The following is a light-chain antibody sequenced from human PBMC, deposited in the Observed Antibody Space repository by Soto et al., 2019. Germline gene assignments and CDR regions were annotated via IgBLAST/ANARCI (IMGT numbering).Light chain of an antibody. CDR2: DAS. Sequence: EIVLTQSPATLSLSPGERATLSCRTSQSVNRYLEWYQQKPGQAPRLLIYDASNRAAGIPARFSGSGSGTDFSLTISSLEPEDFAVYYCHRRVNWPTFGPGTKVDIK. CDR1: QSVNRY. J-gene: IGKJ3*01. CDR3: HRRVNWPT. V-gene: IGKV3-11*01.